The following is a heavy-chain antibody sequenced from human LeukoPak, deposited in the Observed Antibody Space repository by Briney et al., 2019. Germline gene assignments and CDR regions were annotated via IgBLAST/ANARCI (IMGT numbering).Heavy chain of an antibody. CDR3: ARKGKRITIFGVVMDFDY. D-gene: IGHD3-3*01. CDR1: GGSFSGYY. CDR2: INHGGST. Sequence: SETLSLTCAVYGGSFSGYYWSWIRQPPGKGLEWIGEINHGGSTNYNPSLKSRVTISVDTSKNQFSLKLSSVTAADTAVYYCARKGKRITIFGVVMDFDYWGQGTLVTVSS. J-gene: IGHJ4*02. V-gene: IGHV4-34*01.